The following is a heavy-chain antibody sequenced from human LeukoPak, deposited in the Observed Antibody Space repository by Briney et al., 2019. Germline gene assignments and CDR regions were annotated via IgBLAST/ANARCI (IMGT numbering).Heavy chain of an antibody. D-gene: IGHD1-26*01. CDR3: ARDSGSYRIFDY. CDR2: IKEDGSEK. J-gene: IGHJ4*02. Sequence: GGSLRLSCEASGFTVSSYWMSWVRQAPGKGLEWVANIKEDGSEKYYVDSVKGRFTISRDNAKDSLYLQMSSLRAEDTAVYYCARDSGSYRIFDYWGQGTLVTVSS. CDR1: GFTVSSYW. V-gene: IGHV3-7*01.